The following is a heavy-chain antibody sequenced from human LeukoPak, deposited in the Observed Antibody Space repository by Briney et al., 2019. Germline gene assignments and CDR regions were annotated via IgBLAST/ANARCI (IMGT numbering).Heavy chain of an antibody. CDR2: IIPMFGTA. D-gene: IGHD6-13*01. Sequence: SVKVSCKASGGTFSSYAISWVRQAPGQGLEWMGGIIPMFGTANYAQKFQGRVTITADESTSTAYMELSSLRSEDTAVYYCARAGIAAAGTLDYWGQGTLVTVSS. CDR3: ARAGIAAAGTLDY. J-gene: IGHJ4*02. V-gene: IGHV1-69*13. CDR1: GGTFSSYA.